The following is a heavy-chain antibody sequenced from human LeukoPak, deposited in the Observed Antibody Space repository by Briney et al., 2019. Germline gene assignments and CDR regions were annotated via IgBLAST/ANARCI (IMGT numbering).Heavy chain of an antibody. D-gene: IGHD3-10*01. J-gene: IGHJ6*02. Sequence: ASVKVSCKASGYTFTSYAMNWVRQAPGQGLEWMGWINTNTGNPTYAQGFTGRFVFSLDTSVSTAYLQISSLKAEDTAVYYCARWEALYYYGSGSRLEVYYYYSMDVWGQGTTVTVSS. CDR1: GYTFTSYA. CDR3: ARWEALYYYGSGSRLEVYYYYSMDV. V-gene: IGHV7-4-1*02. CDR2: INTNTGNP.